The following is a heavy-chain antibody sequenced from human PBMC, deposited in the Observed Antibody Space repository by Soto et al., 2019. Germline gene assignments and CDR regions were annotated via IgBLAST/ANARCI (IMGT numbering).Heavy chain of an antibody. J-gene: IGHJ1*01. CDR1: GGPLTDYY. Sequence: KPSETLSLTCAVYGGPLTDYYWSWIRQPPGKGLEWISEINDRGVTNYNPSLKSRVTISVDASKNQFSLKMNSVTAADTAVYYFARGGGGPARYWGQGIPVTVSS. CDR3: ARGGGGPARY. D-gene: IGHD2-15*01. V-gene: IGHV4-34*01. CDR2: INDRGVT.